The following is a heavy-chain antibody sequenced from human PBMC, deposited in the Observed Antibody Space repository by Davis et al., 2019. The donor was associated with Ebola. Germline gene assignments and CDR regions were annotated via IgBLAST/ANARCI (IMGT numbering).Heavy chain of an antibody. J-gene: IGHJ6*02. CDR2: INHSGST. CDR3: ARGRAKADV. Sequence: SETLSLTCAVYGGSFSGYYWSWIRQPPGKGLEWIGEINHSGSTNYNPSLKSRVTIPVDMSKNQFSLKLSSVTAADTAVYYCARGRAKADVWGQGTTVTVSS. CDR1: GGSFSGYY. V-gene: IGHV4-34*01.